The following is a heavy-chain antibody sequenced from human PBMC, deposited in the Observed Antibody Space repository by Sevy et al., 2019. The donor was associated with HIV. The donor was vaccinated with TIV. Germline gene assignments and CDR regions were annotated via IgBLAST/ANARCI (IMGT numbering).Heavy chain of an antibody. CDR2: ISSSEST. D-gene: IGHD6-19*01. CDR3: ARHPRGYIGGWSFDF. CDR1: GGSISGGAYY. V-gene: IGHV4-39*01. J-gene: IGHJ4*02. Sequence: SETLSLTCSVSGGSISGGAYYWGWIRQPPGMGLEWIGSISSSESTYSNPSLKRRVTMSIDTSKNQFSLSLHSVTAADTALYYCARHPRGYIGGWSFDFWGQGTLVTVS.